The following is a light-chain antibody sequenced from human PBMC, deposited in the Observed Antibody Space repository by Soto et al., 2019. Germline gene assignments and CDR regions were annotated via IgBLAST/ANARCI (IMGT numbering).Light chain of an antibody. V-gene: IGKV3-11*01. J-gene: IGKJ4*01. CDR2: DAS. CDR3: QHRSSWPLT. Sequence: EIVLTQSPATLSLSPGERATLSCRASQSVSSYLAWYQQRPGQAPRLLIYDASNRATGIPARFSGSGSGTDFTLTISRLEPEDFAVYYCQHRSSWPLTFGGGTKVDIK. CDR1: QSVSSY.